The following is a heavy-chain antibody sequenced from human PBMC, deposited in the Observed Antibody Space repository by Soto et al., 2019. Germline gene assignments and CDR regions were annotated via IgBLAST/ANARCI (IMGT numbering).Heavy chain of an antibody. CDR1: GYTFIGYY. CDR2: INPNSGGT. Sequence: QVQLVQSGAEVKKPGASVKVSCKASGYTFIGYYMHWVRQAPGQGLEWMGWINPNSGGTNYAQKFQGWVTMTRDTSISTAYMELSRLRSDDTAVYYCARGGGSNYYGSGTYNWFDPWGQGTLVTVSS. J-gene: IGHJ5*02. V-gene: IGHV1-2*04. CDR3: ARGGGSNYYGSGTYNWFDP. D-gene: IGHD3-10*01.